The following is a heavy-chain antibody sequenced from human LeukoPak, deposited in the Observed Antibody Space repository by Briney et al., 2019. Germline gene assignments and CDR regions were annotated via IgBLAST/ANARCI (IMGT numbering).Heavy chain of an antibody. J-gene: IGHJ4*02. D-gene: IGHD6-19*01. V-gene: IGHV1-2*02. CDR2: INPNTGAT. CDR3: ARDRVGSGWPRPYYFEF. CDR1: GYTFTGYY. Sequence: ASVKVPCKPSGYTFTGYYLHWVRQAPGQGPEWMGWINPNTGATMYAQNFQGRVTMTRDTSVSTGYMELRSLTSDDSAVYYCARDRVGSGWPRPYYFEFWGQGTLVTVSS.